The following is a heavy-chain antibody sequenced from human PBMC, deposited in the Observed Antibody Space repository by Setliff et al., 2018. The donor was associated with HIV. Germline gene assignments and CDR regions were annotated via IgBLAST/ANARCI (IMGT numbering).Heavy chain of an antibody. J-gene: IGHJ4*02. CDR1: GDSIYSGKYY. Sequence: SETLSLTCTVPGDSIYSGKYYWGWIRQPPGKGLEWIATIFYSGNTYYNPSLKSRVTMSVDTSKNQFSLRLSSVIAADTAVYYCARGPPGSSIGWYVGYWGQGTLVTVSS. CDR3: ARGPPGSSIGWYVGY. D-gene: IGHD6-19*01. CDR2: IFYSGNT. V-gene: IGHV4-39*01.